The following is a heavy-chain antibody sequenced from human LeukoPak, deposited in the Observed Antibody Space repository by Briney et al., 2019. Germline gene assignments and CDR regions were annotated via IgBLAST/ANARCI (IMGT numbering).Heavy chain of an antibody. CDR1: GFTFSSYG. D-gene: IGHD3-10*01. CDR3: AKESGPYYYGSGPGLGFDP. Sequence: PGGSLRLSCAAPGFTFSSYGMHWVRQAPGKGLEWVAVISYDGSNKHYADSVKGRFTISRDNSKNTLYLQMNSLRAEDTAVYYCAKESGPYYYGSGPGLGFDPWGQGTLVTVSS. J-gene: IGHJ5*02. V-gene: IGHV3-30*18. CDR2: ISYDGSNK.